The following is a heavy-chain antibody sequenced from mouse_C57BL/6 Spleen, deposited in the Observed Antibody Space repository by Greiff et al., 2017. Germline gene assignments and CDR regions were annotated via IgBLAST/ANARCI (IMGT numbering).Heavy chain of an antibody. Sequence: VKLQQPGAELVKPGASVKLSCKASGYTFTSYWMHWVKQRPGRGLEWIGRIDPNSGGTKYNEKFKSKATLTVDKPSSTAYMQLSSLTSEDSAVYYCAKVDSSGYGAMDYWGQGTSVTVSS. CDR1: GYTFTSYW. CDR2: IDPNSGGT. CDR3: AKVDSSGYGAMDY. J-gene: IGHJ4*01. D-gene: IGHD3-2*02. V-gene: IGHV1-72*01.